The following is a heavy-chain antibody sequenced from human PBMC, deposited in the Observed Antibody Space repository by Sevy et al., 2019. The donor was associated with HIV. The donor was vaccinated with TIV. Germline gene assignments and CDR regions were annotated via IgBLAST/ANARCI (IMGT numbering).Heavy chain of an antibody. D-gene: IGHD2-21*01. Sequence: ASVKVSCKASGYTFTGYYMHWVRQAPGQGLEWMGWINPNSGGTNYAQKFQGRVTMTRDTSISTAYMELNRLRSDDTAVYYCARDPLRVAIRHDHPNWFDPWGQGTLVTVSS. J-gene: IGHJ5*02. CDR3: ARDPLRVAIRHDHPNWFDP. CDR2: INPNSGGT. V-gene: IGHV1-2*02. CDR1: GYTFTGYY.